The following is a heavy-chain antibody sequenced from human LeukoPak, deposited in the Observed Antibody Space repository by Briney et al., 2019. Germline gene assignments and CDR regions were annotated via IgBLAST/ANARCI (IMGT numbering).Heavy chain of an antibody. CDR2: IKAYNGKT. J-gene: IGHJ5*02. CDR1: GYTFTSYV. CDR3: ARDASPLGYKSWFDP. V-gene: IGHV1-18*01. Sequence: ASVKASCKASGYTFTSYVISWVRQAARQELEWLGGIKAYNGKTNYAHKLQGRATIPTEESTKTAYRELRRLTSDDTAGYYCARDASPLGYKSWFDPWGQGTLVTVSS. D-gene: IGHD5-24*01.